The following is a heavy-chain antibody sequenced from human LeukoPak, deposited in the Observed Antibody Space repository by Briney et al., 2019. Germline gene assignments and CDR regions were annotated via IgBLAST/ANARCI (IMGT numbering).Heavy chain of an antibody. V-gene: IGHV4-59*01. D-gene: IGHD2-15*01. CDR1: GGSISGYY. CDR3: ARGRVALGY. J-gene: IGHJ4*02. CDR2: IFYSGST. Sequence: SETLSLTCTASGGSISGYYWSWIRQPPGKGLEWLGSIFYSGSTKYNPSLESRVTISLDTSKNQFSLKVISVTAADTAVYFCARGRVALGYWGQGILVTVSS.